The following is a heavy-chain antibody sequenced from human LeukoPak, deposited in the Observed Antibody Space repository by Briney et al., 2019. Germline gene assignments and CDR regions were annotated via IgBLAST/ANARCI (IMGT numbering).Heavy chain of an antibody. Sequence: SETLSLTCNVSGDSISSSSYYWGWIRQPPGKGLEWIGSIYYSGSTYYNPSLKSRVTISVDTSKNQFSLKLNSVTAADTAVYYCARQSRGGYYLFDYWGQGTLVAVSS. D-gene: IGHD3-10*01. CDR2: IYYSGST. CDR3: ARQSRGGYYLFDY. CDR1: GDSISSSSYY. V-gene: IGHV4-39*01. J-gene: IGHJ4*02.